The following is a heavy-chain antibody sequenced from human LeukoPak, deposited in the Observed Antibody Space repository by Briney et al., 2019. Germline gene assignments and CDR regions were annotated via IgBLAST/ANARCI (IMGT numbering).Heavy chain of an antibody. J-gene: IGHJ5*02. D-gene: IGHD6-13*01. CDR3: ARTSSSWYRGLFDP. Sequence: ASVKVSCKASGYNFTNYYVYWVRQAPGQGLEWIGWMNPNSGNTGYAQKFQGRVTMTRNTSISTAYMELSSLRSEDTAVYYCARTSSSWYRGLFDPWGQGTLVTVSS. CDR1: GYNFTNYY. CDR2: MNPNSGNT. V-gene: IGHV1-8*02.